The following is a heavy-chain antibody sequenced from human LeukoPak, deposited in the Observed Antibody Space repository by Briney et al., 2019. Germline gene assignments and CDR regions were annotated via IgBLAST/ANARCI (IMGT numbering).Heavy chain of an antibody. J-gene: IGHJ4*02. CDR1: GFTFSNYA. CDR3: AKWGDYDILTGYYDSDY. D-gene: IGHD3-9*01. CDR2: IVGTGGST. V-gene: IGHV3-23*01. Sequence: PGASLRLSCAASGFTFSNYAMSWVGQAPGKGLEWVSAIVGTGGSTYYADSVKGRFTISRDNSKNTLYLQMNSLRAEDTAVYYCAKWGDYDILTGYYDSDYWGQGTLVTVSS.